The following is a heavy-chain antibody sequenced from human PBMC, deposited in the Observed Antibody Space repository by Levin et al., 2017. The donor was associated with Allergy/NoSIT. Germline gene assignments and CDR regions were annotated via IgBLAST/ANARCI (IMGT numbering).Heavy chain of an antibody. CDR3: ARGRAGTTNMDV. Sequence: GESLKISCAASGFTSSNYDMHWVRQGTGKGLEWVSVIGPAGDTYYPGSVRGRFTISRENAKKSLYLQMNSLRAGDTAVYYCARGRAGTTNMDVWGQGTTVTVSS. CDR1: GFTSSNYD. J-gene: IGHJ6*02. V-gene: IGHV3-13*01. CDR2: IGPAGDT. D-gene: IGHD1-7*01.